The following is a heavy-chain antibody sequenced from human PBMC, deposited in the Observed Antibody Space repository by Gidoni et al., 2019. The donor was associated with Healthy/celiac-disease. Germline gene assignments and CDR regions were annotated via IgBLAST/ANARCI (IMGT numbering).Heavy chain of an antibody. J-gene: IGHJ4*02. CDR2: IYSGGST. CDR1: GFPVSSNY. D-gene: IGHD7-27*01. V-gene: IGHV3-66*02. Sequence: EVQLVESGGGLVQPGGSLRLSCAASGFPVSSNYMSWVRQAPGKGLEWVSVIYSGGSTYYADSVKGRFTISRDNSKNTLYLQMNSLRAEDTAVYYCARDRSLTGDGPYFDYWGQGTLVTVSS. CDR3: ARDRSLTGDGPYFDY.